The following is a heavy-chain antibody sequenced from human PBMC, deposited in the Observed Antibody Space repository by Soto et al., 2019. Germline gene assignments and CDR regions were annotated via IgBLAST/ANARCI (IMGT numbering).Heavy chain of an antibody. D-gene: IGHD2-2*01. J-gene: IGHJ5*02. Sequence: GGSLRLSCAASGFTFSSYSMKWVRQAPGKGLEWVSYISSSTIYYADSVKGRFTISRDNAKNSLYLQMNSLRAEDTAVYYCAREYCSSTSCLNWFDPWGQGTLVTVSS. CDR2: ISSSTI. CDR1: GFTFSSYS. CDR3: AREYCSSTSCLNWFDP. V-gene: IGHV3-48*01.